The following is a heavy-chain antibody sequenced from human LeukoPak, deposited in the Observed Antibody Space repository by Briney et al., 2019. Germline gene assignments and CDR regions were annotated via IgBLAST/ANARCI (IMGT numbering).Heavy chain of an antibody. CDR3: ARDHRLGAFDI. V-gene: IGHV3-66*01. J-gene: IGHJ3*02. CDR2: IYSGGST. Sequence: GGSLRLSCAASGFTVSSNYMSWVRQAPGKGLEWVSVIYSGGSTYYGDSVKARFTISRDISKNTLYLQMNSLRAEDTAVFYYARDHRLGAFDIWGQGTMVTVSS. CDR1: GFTVSSNY. D-gene: IGHD6-19*01.